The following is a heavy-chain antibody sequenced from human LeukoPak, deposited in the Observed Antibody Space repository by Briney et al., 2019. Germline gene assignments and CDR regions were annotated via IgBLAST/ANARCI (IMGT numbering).Heavy chain of an antibody. CDR1: GYTFTGSY. Sequence: ASVKVSCKASGYTFTGSYMHWVRQAPGQGLEWMGWINPSSGATNFAPKFQGRVTMTRDTSISTAYMELTRLTSDDTAVYYCARDLRFYYGSGSYYELEYWGQGTLVTVSS. J-gene: IGHJ4*02. CDR2: INPSSGAT. V-gene: IGHV1-2*02. CDR3: ARDLRFYYGSGSYYELEY. D-gene: IGHD3-10*01.